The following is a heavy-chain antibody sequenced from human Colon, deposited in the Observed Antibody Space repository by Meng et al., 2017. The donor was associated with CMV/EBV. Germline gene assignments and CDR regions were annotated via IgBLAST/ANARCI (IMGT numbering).Heavy chain of an antibody. Sequence: GESLKISCAASGFTFSSYWMSWVRQAPGEGLQWVANIKQDGSEKYYVDSVKGRFTASRDNARNSLYPQMNSLRAEDTAVYYCARIHYDSWSAYYRDYWGQGALVTVSS. CDR2: IKQDGSEK. CDR1: GFTFSSYW. V-gene: IGHV3-7*01. D-gene: IGHD3-3*01. CDR3: ARIHYDSWSAYYRDY. J-gene: IGHJ4*02.